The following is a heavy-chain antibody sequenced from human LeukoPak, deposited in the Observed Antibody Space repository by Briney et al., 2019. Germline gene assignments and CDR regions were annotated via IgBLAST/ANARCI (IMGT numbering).Heavy chain of an antibody. Sequence: ASVKVSCKASGYTFTSYYMHWVRQAPGQGLEWMGWINPNSGGTNYAQKFQGRVTMTRDTSISTAYMELSRLRSDDTAVYYCARANYYGSGKKDLDYWGQGTLVTVSS. CDR1: GYTFTSYY. CDR3: ARANYYGSGKKDLDY. V-gene: IGHV1-2*02. CDR2: INPNSGGT. J-gene: IGHJ4*02. D-gene: IGHD3-10*01.